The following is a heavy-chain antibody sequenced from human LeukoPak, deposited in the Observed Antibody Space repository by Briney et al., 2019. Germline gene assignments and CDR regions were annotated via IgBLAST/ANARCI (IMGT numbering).Heavy chain of an antibody. CDR1: GFTFRNFA. D-gene: IGHD3-22*01. CDR3: ARGLNYYDSSGYSYFQH. CDR2: ISHDGSST. Sequence: PGGSLRLSCAASGFTFRNFAIHWVRQASGKGLEWVAVISHDGSSTNYADSVKGRFTISRDHSKNTLPLQMNSLRAEDTAVYYCARGLNYYDSSGYSYFQHWGQGSLVTVPS. V-gene: IGHV3-30-3*01. J-gene: IGHJ1*01.